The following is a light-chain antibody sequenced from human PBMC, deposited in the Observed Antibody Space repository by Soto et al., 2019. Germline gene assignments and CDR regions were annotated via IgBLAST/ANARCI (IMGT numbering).Light chain of an antibody. CDR2: GAS. Sequence: EIVLTQSPGTLSLSPGERVSLSCRASQTINRSFLAWYQQKPGQAPRLLIYGASSRATGVPDRFSGSGSGTDFTLTISRLEPGDFAVYYCQQYGNSPRTFGQGTKVDI. V-gene: IGKV3-20*01. CDR3: QQYGNSPRT. CDR1: QTINRSF. J-gene: IGKJ1*01.